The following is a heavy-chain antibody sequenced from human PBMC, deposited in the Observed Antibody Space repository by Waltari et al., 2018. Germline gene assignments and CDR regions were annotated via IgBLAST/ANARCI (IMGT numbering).Heavy chain of an antibody. CDR2: IDPSDSFR. CDR1: GYSFTSPW. Sequence: EVQLVQSGAEVKKPEESLRISCEGSGYSFTSPWISWVRRMPGNGLEWVGRIDPSDSFRNYGPAFEGHVTISVDQSLRTAYLQWDSLKASDTAIYYCVRHRTTYPLEIDYWGQGTLVTVSS. V-gene: IGHV5-10-1*01. D-gene: IGHD2-2*01. CDR3: VRHRTTYPLEIDY. J-gene: IGHJ4*02.